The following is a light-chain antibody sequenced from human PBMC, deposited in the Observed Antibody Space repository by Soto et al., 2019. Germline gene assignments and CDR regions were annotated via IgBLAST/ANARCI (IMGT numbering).Light chain of an antibody. J-gene: IGKJ3*01. CDR1: QGVRSY. CDR3: QQLNSYPSIT. Sequence: IQLTQSPSSLSASVGDRVTITCRASQGVRSYLAWYQQKPGQAPKLLIYGASTLQSGVPSRFSGSGSGTDFTLTISNLQPEDFATYYCQQLNSYPSITSGPGTTVDVK. V-gene: IGKV1-9*01. CDR2: GAS.